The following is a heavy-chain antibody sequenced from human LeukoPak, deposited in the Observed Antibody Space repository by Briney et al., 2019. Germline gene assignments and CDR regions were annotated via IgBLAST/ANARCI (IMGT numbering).Heavy chain of an antibody. D-gene: IGHD3-10*01. CDR3: ARAVTSWMSGGFDY. CDR2: IYTSGST. V-gene: IGHV4-61*02. J-gene: IGHJ4*02. Sequence: SQTLSLTCTVSGGSISSGCYYWSWIRQPAGKGLEWIGRIYTSGSTNYNPSLKSRVTISVDTSKNQFSLKLSSVTAADTAVYYCARAVTSWMSGGFDYWGQGTLVTVSS. CDR1: GGSISSGCYY.